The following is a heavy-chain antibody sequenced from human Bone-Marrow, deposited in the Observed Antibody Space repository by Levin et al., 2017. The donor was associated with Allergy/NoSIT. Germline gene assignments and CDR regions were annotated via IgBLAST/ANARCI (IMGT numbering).Heavy chain of an antibody. V-gene: IGHV1-2*06. CDR2: INPNSGGT. J-gene: IGHJ6*02. D-gene: IGHD2-2*01. Sequence: GESLKISCKASGYTFTGYYMHWVRQAPGQGLEWMGRINPNSGGTNYAQKFQGRVTMTRDTSISTAYMELSRLRSDDTAVYYCARYCSSTSCYVLYYGMDVWGQGTTVTVSS. CDR3: ARYCSSTSCYVLYYGMDV. CDR1: GYTFTGYY.